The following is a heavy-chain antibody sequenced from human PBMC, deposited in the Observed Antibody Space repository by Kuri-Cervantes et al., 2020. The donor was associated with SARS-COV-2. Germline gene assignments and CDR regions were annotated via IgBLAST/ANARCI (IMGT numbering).Heavy chain of an antibody. CDR1: GYSISSGYY. CDR3: ARAGFDIVVVPAAMVDY. D-gene: IGHD2-2*01. V-gene: IGHV4-38-2*02. J-gene: IGHJ4*02. CDR2: IYHSGST. Sequence: SETLSLTCTVSGYSISSGYYWGWIRQPPGKGLEWIGSIYHSGSTYYNPSLKSRVTISVDTSKNQFSLKLSSVTAADTAVYYCARAGFDIVVVPAAMVDYWGQGTLVTVSS.